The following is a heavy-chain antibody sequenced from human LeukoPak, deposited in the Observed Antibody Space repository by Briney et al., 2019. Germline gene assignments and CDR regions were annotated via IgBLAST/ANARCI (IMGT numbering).Heavy chain of an antibody. D-gene: IGHD3-10*02. CDR1: GYTFTSYA. V-gene: IGHV1-3*03. J-gene: IGHJ4*02. Sequence: ASVKVSCKASGYTFTSYAMHWVRQAPGQRLEWMGWINAGNGNTKYSQEFQGRLTFTTDTSASIAYMELSSLRSDDMAVYYCARALGSGSYYFFDYWGQGSLVTVSS. CDR3: ARALGSGSYYFFDY. CDR2: INAGNGNT.